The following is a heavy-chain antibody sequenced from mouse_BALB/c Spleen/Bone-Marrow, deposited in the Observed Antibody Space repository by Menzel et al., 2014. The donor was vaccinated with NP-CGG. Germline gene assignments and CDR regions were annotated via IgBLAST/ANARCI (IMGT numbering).Heavy chain of an antibody. D-gene: IGHD2-4*01. V-gene: IGHV3-2*02. CDR2: ISYSGST. Sequence: EVKLMESGPGLVKPSQSLSLICTVTGYSITSDYAWNWIRQFPGNKLEWMGYISYSGSTSYNPSLKSRISITRDTSKNQFFLQLNSVTTEDTATYYCARYDYDVGYFDYWGQATTLTVSS. CDR3: ARYDYDVGYFDY. CDR1: GYSITSDYA. J-gene: IGHJ2*01.